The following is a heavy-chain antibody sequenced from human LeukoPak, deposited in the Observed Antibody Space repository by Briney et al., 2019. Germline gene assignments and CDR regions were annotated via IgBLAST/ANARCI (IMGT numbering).Heavy chain of an antibody. CDR3: ARDPNSKIGAFDL. CDR1: GFTFSSFS. CDR2: ITAGSSHI. Sequence: GGSLRLSCEASGFTFSSFSMNWVRQSPVKGLEWVSSITAGSSHIFYGDSMKGRFTISRDNAKNSLYLQMNSLRADDSAVYYCARDPNSKIGAFDLWGQGTMVTVSS. J-gene: IGHJ3*01. D-gene: IGHD2/OR15-2a*01. V-gene: IGHV3-21*01.